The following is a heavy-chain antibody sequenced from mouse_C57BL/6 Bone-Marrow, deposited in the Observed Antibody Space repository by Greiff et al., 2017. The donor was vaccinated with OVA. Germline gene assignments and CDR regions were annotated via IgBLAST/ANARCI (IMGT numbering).Heavy chain of an antibody. CDR3: ARYYGSIYAMDY. D-gene: IGHD1-1*01. J-gene: IGHJ4*01. V-gene: IGHV1-52*01. CDR1: GYTFTSYW. CDR2: IDPSDSET. Sequence: QVQLQQPGAELVRPGSSVKLSCKASGYTFTSYWMHWVKQRPIQGLEWIGNIDPSDSETHYNQKFKDKATLTVDKSSSTAYMQLSSLTSEDSAVYYCARYYGSIYAMDYWGQGTSVTVSS.